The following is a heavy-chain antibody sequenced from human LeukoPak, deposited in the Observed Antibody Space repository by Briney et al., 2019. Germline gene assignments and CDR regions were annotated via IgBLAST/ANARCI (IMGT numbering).Heavy chain of an antibody. D-gene: IGHD3-10*01. CDR1: GGSISSYY. CDR2: IYYSGST. CDR3: ARRLPGFLDY. J-gene: IGHJ4*02. V-gene: IGHV4-59*01. Sequence: VKPSETLSLTCTVSGGSISSYYWSWIRRPPGKGLEWIGYIYYSGSTNYNPSLKSRVTISVDTSKNQFSLKLSSVTAADTAVYYCARRLPGFLDYWGQGTLVTVSS.